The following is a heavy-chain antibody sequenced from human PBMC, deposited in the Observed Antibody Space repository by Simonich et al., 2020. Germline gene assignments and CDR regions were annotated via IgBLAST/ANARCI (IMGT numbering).Heavy chain of an antibody. V-gene: IGHV1-8*01. J-gene: IGHJ4*02. D-gene: IGHD6-13*01. CDR3: ARGIGSSWYFDY. Sequence: QVQLVQSGAEVKKPGASVKVSCKASGYTFPSYVINWVGQATGQGLEWMGWMNPNSGNKGYAQKFQGRVTITRNTSISTAYMELSSLRSEDTAVYYCARGIGSSWYFDYWGQGTLVTVSS. CDR2: MNPNSGNK. CDR1: GYTFPSYV.